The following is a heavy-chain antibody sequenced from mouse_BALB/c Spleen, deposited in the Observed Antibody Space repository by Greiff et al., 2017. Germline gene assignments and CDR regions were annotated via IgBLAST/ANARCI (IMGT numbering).Heavy chain of an antibody. V-gene: IGHV1S81*02. J-gene: IGHJ4*01. Sequence: QVQLQQPGAELVKPGASVKLSCKASGYTFTSYWMHWVKQRPGQGLEWIGEINPSNGRTNYNEKFKSKATLTVDKSSSTAYMQLSSLTSEDSAVYYCARRKGEGYAMDYWGQGTSVTVSS. CDR1: GYTFTSYW. CDR2: INPSNGRT. CDR3: ARRKGEGYAMDY.